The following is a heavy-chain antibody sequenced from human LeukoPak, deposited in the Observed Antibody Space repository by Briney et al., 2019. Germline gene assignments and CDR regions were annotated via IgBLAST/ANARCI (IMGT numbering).Heavy chain of an antibody. V-gene: IGHV4-4*07. J-gene: IGHJ5*02. CDR3: AREPFTYDYVWGSYRLNWFDP. CDR2: IYASGGT. Sequence: SETLSLTCSISGGSISSYYWSWIRQPAGKGLEWIGRIYASGGTDYNPSLKSRVTISVDKSKNQFSLKLSTVTAADTAVYYCAREPFTYDYVWGSYRLNWFDPWGQGTLVTVSS. D-gene: IGHD3-16*02. CDR1: GGSISSYY.